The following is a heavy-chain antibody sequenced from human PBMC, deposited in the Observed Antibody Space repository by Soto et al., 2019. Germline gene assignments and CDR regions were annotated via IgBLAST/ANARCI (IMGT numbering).Heavy chain of an antibody. D-gene: IGHD6-19*01. Sequence: GESLKISCKGSGYSFTSYWIGWVRQMPGKGLEWMGIIYPGDSGTRYSPYFQGQVTISADRSISTAYLQWNSLKASDTAMYYCARREAGSEYFDHWGQGTLVTVSS. CDR3: ARREAGSEYFDH. CDR1: GYSFTSYW. CDR2: IYPGDSGT. J-gene: IGHJ4*02. V-gene: IGHV5-51*01.